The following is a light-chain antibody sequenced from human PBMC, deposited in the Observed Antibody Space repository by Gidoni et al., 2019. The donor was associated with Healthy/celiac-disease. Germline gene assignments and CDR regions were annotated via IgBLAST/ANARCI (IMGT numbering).Light chain of an antibody. V-gene: IGKV4-1*01. CDR1: QSVLYSSNNKNY. Sequence: DIETTQTPDSLVGSRGESATITCKSSQSVLYSSNNKNYLAWYQQKPGKPPKLLIYWASTRESGVPDRFSGSGSGTDFTLTISSLQAEDVAVYYCQQYYSPPITFGQGTRLEIK. J-gene: IGKJ5*01. CDR3: QQYYSPPIT. CDR2: WAS.